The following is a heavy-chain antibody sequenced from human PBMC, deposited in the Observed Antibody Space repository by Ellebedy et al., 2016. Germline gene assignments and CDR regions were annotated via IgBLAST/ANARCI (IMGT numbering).Heavy chain of an antibody. D-gene: IGHD6-19*01. V-gene: IGHV3-23*01. CDR1: GFTFSSYA. J-gene: IGHJ4*02. CDR2: ISGAGDGT. CDR3: AKGWGISAWYPLDY. Sequence: GESLKISXAASGFTFSSYAMTWVRQAPGKGLEWVSVISGAGDGTYYADSVKGRFTISRDNSRNTLYLQMNSLRAEDTAVYYCAKGWGISAWYPLDYWGRGTLVTVSS.